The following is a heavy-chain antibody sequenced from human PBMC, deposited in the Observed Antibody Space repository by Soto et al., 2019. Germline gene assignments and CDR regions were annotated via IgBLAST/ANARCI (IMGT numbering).Heavy chain of an antibody. J-gene: IGHJ6*02. D-gene: IGHD1-1*01. V-gene: IGHV4-59*01. Sequence: SDTLSLTCTVSGGSISSDYWSWMRQPPGKGLEWIGYIYYSGSTNYNPSLKSRVTISVDTSKNQFSLKLSSVTAADTAVYYCARHPWGTGTQFLYGMDVWGQGTPVTSP. CDR2: IYYSGST. CDR3: ARHPWGTGTQFLYGMDV. CDR1: GGSISSDY.